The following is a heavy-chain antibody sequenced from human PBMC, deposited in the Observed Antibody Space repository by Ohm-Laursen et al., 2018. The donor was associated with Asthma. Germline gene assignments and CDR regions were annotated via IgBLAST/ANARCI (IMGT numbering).Heavy chain of an antibody. D-gene: IGHD6-6*01. CDR1: GFTFRSYA. J-gene: IGHJ6*02. Sequence: SLRLSCAASGFTFRSYAMHWVRQAPGKGLEWVAVISYDGSNKYYADSVKGRFTISRDNSKNTLYLQMNSLRAEDTAVYYCVRDGGIAARHYFGMDVWGQGTTVTVSS. CDR3: VRDGGIAARHYFGMDV. V-gene: IGHV3-30*04. CDR2: ISYDGSNK.